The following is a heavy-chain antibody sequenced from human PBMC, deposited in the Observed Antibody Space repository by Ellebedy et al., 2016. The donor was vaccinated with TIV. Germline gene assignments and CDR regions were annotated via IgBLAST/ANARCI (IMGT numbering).Heavy chain of an antibody. Sequence: GESLKIYCAASGFTFSNYDMSWVRQAHGQGLEWVPIISADGRATYYTNSVTGRFTISRDNSKDTLFLQMNSLRVEDTALYYCAKHWGTHGPDDYWGHGTLVTVSS. V-gene: IGHV3-23*01. CDR1: GFTFSNYD. CDR3: AKHWGTHGPDDY. D-gene: IGHD3-16*01. CDR2: ISADGRAT. J-gene: IGHJ4*01.